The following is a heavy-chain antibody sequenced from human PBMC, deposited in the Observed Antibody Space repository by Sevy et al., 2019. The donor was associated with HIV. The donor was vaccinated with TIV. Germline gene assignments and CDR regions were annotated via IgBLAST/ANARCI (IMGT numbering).Heavy chain of an antibody. D-gene: IGHD2-8*01. J-gene: IGHJ4*02. CDR2: LSFGCGKI. CDR1: GFAFYDYS. Sequence: PGGSLRLSCAASGFAFYDYSMSWIRQAPGTGLEWVATLSFGCGKINYADSVKGRFTISRDNSKNSFYLQMDNLRVEDTALYYCAREGCTRPHDYWGQRTRVTVSS. V-gene: IGHV3-23*01. CDR3: AREGCTRPHDY.